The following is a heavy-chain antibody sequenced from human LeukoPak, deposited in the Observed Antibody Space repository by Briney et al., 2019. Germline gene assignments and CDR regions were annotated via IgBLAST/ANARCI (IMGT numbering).Heavy chain of an antibody. J-gene: IGHJ4*02. V-gene: IGHV1-18*01. CDR2: ISAYNGKT. Sequence: GASVKVSCKASGYTMTIHGISWVRQAPGQGLEWMGWISAYNGKTNFAQRFQGRVTMTTDTSTNTAYMELRSLRSDDTAVYYCARDSEYSSSVYWGQGTLATVSS. CDR3: ARDSEYSSSVY. CDR1: GYTMTIHG. D-gene: IGHD3-22*01.